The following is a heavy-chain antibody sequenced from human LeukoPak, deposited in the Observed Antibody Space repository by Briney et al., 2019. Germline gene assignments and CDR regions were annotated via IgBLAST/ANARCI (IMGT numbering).Heavy chain of an antibody. CDR3: ARDRVIAASGRGCWFDP. D-gene: IGHD6-13*01. Sequence: SETLSLTCTVSGGSISSSTYYWSWIRQPAGKGLEWIGRVYTSGSTNYSPSLKSRVTMSVDTSKNQFSLKLSSVTAADTAVYYCARDRVIAASGRGCWFDPWGQGTLVTVSS. CDR2: VYTSGST. CDR1: GGSISSSTYY. J-gene: IGHJ5*02. V-gene: IGHV4-61*02.